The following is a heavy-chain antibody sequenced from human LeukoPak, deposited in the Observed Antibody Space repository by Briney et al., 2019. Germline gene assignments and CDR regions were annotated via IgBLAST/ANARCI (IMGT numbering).Heavy chain of an antibody. CDR3: ARGTHPYGDYVGLDS. J-gene: IGHJ4*02. D-gene: IGHD4-17*01. V-gene: IGHV4-4*07. CDR2: IESSGGT. CDR1: GGSISNHY. Sequence: SETLSLTCTVSGGSISNHYWSWIRQPAGEGLEWIGRIESSGGTNYNPSLKSRVTMSVDMSKNQFSLKLNSVAAADTAVYYCARGTHPYGDYVGLDSWGQGTLVTVSS.